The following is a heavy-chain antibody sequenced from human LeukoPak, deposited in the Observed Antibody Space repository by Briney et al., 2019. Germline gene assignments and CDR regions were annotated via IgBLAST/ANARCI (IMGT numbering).Heavy chain of an antibody. CDR1: GGSISSGFYY. J-gene: IGHJ6*03. CDR2: IYTSGST. D-gene: IGHD4-23*01. V-gene: IGHV4-61*02. Sequence: SETLSLTCTVSGGSISSGFYYWSWIRQPAGKGLEWIGRIYTSGSTNYNPSLKSRVTISVDTSKNQFSLKLNSVTAADTAVYYCARLHYGGNYGYYYYYMGVWGKGTTVTISS. CDR3: ARLHYGGNYGYYYYYMGV.